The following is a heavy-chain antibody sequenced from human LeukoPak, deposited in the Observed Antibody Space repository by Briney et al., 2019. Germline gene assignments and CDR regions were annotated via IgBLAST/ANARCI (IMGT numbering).Heavy chain of an antibody. Sequence: GGSLRLSCAASAFTFSSYAMHWVRQAPGKGLEWVAVISYDGSNKYYADSVKGRFTISRDNSKNTLYLQMNSLRAEDTAVYYCARTLRGNRIAVAGTSFDYWGHGTLVTVSS. CDR2: ISYDGSNK. D-gene: IGHD6-19*01. CDR3: ARTLRGNRIAVAGTSFDY. CDR1: AFTFSSYA. V-gene: IGHV3-30*04. J-gene: IGHJ4*01.